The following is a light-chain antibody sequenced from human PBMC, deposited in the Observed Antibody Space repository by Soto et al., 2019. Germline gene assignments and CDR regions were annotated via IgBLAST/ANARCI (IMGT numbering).Light chain of an antibody. V-gene: IGLV2-14*03. CDR1: SSDVGGYNY. Sequence: QSALTQPASVSGSPGQSMTISCTGTSSDVGGYNYVSWYQHHPGKAPKLMIYVVSNRPSGVSNRFSGSKSGNTASLTISGLQPEDVSDYYCSSYTTSNTRQIVLGTGTKLTVL. CDR3: SSYTTSNTRQIV. CDR2: VVS. J-gene: IGLJ1*01.